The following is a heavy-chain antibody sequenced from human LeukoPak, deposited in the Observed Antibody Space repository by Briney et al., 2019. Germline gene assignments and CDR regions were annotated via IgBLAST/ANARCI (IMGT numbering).Heavy chain of an antibody. CDR1: GGAITNYY. CDR2: IYYTGST. J-gene: IGHJ4*02. V-gene: IGHV4-59*01. CDR3: ARGGYSSIAAPLGY. D-gene: IGHD6-6*01. Sequence: SETLSLTCGVSGGAITNYYWNWIRQAPGKGLEWLGYIYYTGSTTYNPSVKSRITISLDTSKKQISLKLRSVTAADTAVYYCARGGYSSIAAPLGYWGQGTLVTVSS.